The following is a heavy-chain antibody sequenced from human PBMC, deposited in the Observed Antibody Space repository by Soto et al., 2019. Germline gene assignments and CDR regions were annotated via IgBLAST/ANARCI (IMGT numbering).Heavy chain of an antibody. CDR2: ISSSSSYI. CDR3: ARDGDDIVGGDY. J-gene: IGHJ4*02. CDR1: GFTFSSYS. D-gene: IGHD2-15*01. Sequence: EVQLVESGGGLVKPGGSLRLSCAASGFTFSSYSMNWVRQAPGKGLEWVSSISSSSSYIYYADSVKGRFTISRDNAKNSLYLQMNSLRAEDTAVYYCARDGDDIVGGDYWGQGTLVTVSS. V-gene: IGHV3-21*01.